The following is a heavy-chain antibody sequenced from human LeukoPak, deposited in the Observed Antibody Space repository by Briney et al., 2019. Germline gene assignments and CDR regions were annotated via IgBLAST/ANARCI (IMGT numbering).Heavy chain of an antibody. CDR2: IYPGDSDT. CDR1: GYSFATYW. V-gene: IGHV5-51*01. J-gene: IGHJ5*02. D-gene: IGHD3-22*01. Sequence: GESLKISCRGSGYSFATYWIGWVRQMPGKGLGWIAVIYPGDSDTRYSPSFQGQVTISADKSINTAYLQWSSLKASDSAMYYCARLGGENYYDSSGYYYAWLDPWGQGTLVTVSS. CDR3: ARLGGENYYDSSGYYYAWLDP.